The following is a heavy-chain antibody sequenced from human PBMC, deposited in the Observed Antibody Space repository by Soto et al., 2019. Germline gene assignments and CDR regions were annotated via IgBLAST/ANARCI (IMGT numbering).Heavy chain of an antibody. V-gene: IGHV1-8*01. CDR1: GYTFTNHD. D-gene: IGHD2-8*01. CDR2: MHANSDNT. Sequence: QLVQSGAEVKKPGASVRVSCKASGYTFTNHDINWVRQATGQGPEWIGWMHANSDNTGYAQRLQGRVTMTRNASIATVYLELRALTSEATAVYYWARRAQCSTGVCSIGDWYFELWGRGTLVTVSS. J-gene: IGHJ2*01. CDR3: ARRAQCSTGVCSIGDWYFEL.